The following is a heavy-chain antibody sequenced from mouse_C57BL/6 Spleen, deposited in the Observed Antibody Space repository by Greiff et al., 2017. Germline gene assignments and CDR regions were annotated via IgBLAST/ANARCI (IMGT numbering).Heavy chain of an antibody. V-gene: IGHV1-72*01. Sequence: QVQLQQPGAELVKPGASVKLSCKASGYTFTSYWMHWVKQRPGRGLEWIGRIDPNSGGTKYNEKFKSKATLTVDKPSSTAYMQLSSLTSEDSAVYYCARHGPHYYGSSYAMGYWGQGTSVTVSS. J-gene: IGHJ4*01. D-gene: IGHD1-1*01. CDR1: GYTFTSYW. CDR2: IDPNSGGT. CDR3: ARHGPHYYGSSYAMGY.